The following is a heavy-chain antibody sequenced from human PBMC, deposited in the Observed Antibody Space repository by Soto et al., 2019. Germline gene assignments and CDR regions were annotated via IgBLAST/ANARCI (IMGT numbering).Heavy chain of an antibody. D-gene: IGHD2-2*01. CDR3: ARQEYCTSTSCSKGFDH. J-gene: IGHJ4*02. V-gene: IGHV4-39*01. CDR1: CGSISISSFY. CDR2: IYYSGSS. Sequence: LSLTCTVSCGSISISSFYWGWIRQPPGKGLEWIGNIYYSGSSYYNPSLKNRVSISVDTSTNQFSLKVSSVTAADTAVYHCARQEYCTSTSCSKGFDHWGQGALVTVSS.